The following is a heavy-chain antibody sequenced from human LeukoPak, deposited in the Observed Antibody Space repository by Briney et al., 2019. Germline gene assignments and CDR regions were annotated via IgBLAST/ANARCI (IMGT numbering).Heavy chain of an antibody. D-gene: IGHD5-18*01. CDR1: GGSISSYY. CDR3: ARGFVDTAMVPMDY. J-gene: IGHJ4*02. Sequence: SETLSLTCTVSGGSISSYYWSWIRQPPGKGLEWIGYIYYSGSTNYNPSLKSRVTISVDTSKNQFSLKLSSVTAADTAVYYCARGFVDTAMVPMDYWGQGTLVTVSS. V-gene: IGHV4-59*01. CDR2: IYYSGST.